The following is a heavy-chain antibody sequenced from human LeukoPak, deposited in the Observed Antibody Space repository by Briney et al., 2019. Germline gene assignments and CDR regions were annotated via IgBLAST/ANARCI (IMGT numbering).Heavy chain of an antibody. D-gene: IGHD1-1*01. V-gene: IGHV3-21*01. CDR1: EFILSTYA. CDR2: ISPSGSAI. Sequence: PGGSLRLSCADSEFILSTYAMNWVRQAPGRGLEWVSSISPSGSAIFYAHSAKGRFTISRDNAKNSLYLQMNSLRAEDTALYFCASGIRERGFDSWGQGTLVTVSS. J-gene: IGHJ4*02. CDR3: ASGIRERGFDS.